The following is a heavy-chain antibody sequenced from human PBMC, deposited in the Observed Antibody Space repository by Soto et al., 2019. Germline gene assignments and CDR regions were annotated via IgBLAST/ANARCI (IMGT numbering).Heavy chain of an antibody. V-gene: IGHV3-48*03. CDR3: ARALDFWSGYLSD. J-gene: IGHJ4*02. Sequence: GGSLRLSCAASGFTFSSYEMNWVRQAPGKGLEWVSYISSGGTTIYYADSVKGRFTISRDNAKNSLDLQMNSLRADDTAIYYCARALDFWSGYLSDWGQGTLVTVSS. CDR1: GFTFSSYE. CDR2: ISSGGTTI. D-gene: IGHD3-3*01.